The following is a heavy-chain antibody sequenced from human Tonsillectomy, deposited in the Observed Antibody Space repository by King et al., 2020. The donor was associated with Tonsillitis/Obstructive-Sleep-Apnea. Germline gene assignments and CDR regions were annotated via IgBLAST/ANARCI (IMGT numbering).Heavy chain of an antibody. Sequence: QLVQSGAEVKEPGASVKISCKASGYTFSSHYMHWVRQAPGQGLQWMGIVNPSVGSTSYPQKFQGRVTMTRDTSTSTVYMELSGLTSEDTAVYYCARDRLYNWNQRGCFDSWGQGTLVTVSS. J-gene: IGHJ4*02. CDR3: ARDRLYNWNQRGCFDS. CDR1: GYTFSSHY. D-gene: IGHD1-20*01. V-gene: IGHV1-46*01. CDR2: VNPSVGST.